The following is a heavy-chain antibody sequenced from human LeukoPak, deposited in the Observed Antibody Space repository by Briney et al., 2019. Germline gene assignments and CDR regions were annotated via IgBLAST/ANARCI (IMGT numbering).Heavy chain of an antibody. J-gene: IGHJ4*02. V-gene: IGHV3-23*01. CDR3: ARGVSYYYGSGSYRGELDY. D-gene: IGHD3-10*01. Sequence: GGSLRLSCAASGFTFSSYAMSWVRQAPGKGLEWVSGSGSGGSTYYADSVKGRFTISRDNAKNSLYLQMNSLRDEDTAVYYCARGVSYYYGSGSYRGELDYWGQGTLVTVSS. CDR2: SGSGGST. CDR1: GFTFSSYA.